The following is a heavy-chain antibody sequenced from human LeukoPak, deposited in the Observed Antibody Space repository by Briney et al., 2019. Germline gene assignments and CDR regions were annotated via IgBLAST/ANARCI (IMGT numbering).Heavy chain of an antibody. CDR3: ARGDSDGYYYYMDV. J-gene: IGHJ6*03. Sequence: ASVKVSCKAPGGTFSSYAISWVRQAPGQGLEWMGGIIPIFGTANYAQKFQGRVTITADKSTSTAYMELSSLRSEDTAVYYCARGDSDGYYYYMDVWGKGTTVTVSS. D-gene: IGHD2-15*01. CDR1: GGTFSSYA. V-gene: IGHV1-69*06. CDR2: IIPIFGTA.